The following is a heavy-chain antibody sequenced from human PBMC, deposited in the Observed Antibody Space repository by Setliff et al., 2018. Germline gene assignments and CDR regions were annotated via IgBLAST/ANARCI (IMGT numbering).Heavy chain of an antibody. V-gene: IGHV4-34*01. CDR3: ARFRRGVALGWFDP. CDR2: INHSGST. CDR1: GGSFSGYY. D-gene: IGHD3-10*01. J-gene: IGHJ5*02. Sequence: PSETLSLTCAVYGGSFSGYYWSWIRQPPGKGLGWIGEINHSGSTNYNPSLKSRVTISVDTSKNQFSLKLSSVTAADTAVYYCARFRRGVALGWFDPWGQGTLVTVSS.